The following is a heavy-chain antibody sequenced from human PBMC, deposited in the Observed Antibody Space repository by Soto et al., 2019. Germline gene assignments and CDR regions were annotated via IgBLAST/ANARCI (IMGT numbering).Heavy chain of an antibody. D-gene: IGHD3-3*02. J-gene: IGHJ4*02. CDR2: INPSGGGT. Sequence: QVQLVQSGTEVKKPGASVKVSCKASGYTFLDFYIHWVRQAPGQGLEWMGFINPSGGGTTYAQQCQGRLTRTRDTSTSTVYSELISLRSEDTAIYYCARDKPFSAGYWGQGTLVT. CDR1: GYTFLDFY. V-gene: IGHV1-46*01. CDR3: ARDKPFSAGY.